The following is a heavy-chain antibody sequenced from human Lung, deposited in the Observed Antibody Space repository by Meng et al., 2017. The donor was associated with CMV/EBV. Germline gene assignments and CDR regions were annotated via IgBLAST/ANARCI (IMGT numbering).Heavy chain of an antibody. V-gene: IGHV4-4*02. Sequence: QAQLRQSGPALVKPSAPLSLTCAFSGDSITNHNWWAWVRQPPGKGLEWIGEIPHRGSSAYNPSLKSRVSMSIDKSKNQFSLKLTSVTAADTAVYHCLRRSGGSVWGQGTLVTVSS. CDR1: GDSITNHNW. CDR2: IPHRGSS. J-gene: IGHJ1*01. D-gene: IGHD3-10*01. CDR3: LRRSGGSV.